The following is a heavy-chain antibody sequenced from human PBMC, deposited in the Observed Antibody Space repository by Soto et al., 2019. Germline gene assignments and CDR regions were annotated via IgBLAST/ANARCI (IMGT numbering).Heavy chain of an antibody. CDR3: AKGRTYLDF. CDR1: GFTFSDYA. V-gene: IGHV3-23*01. Sequence: EVVLLQSGGDLVQPGGSLRLSCAASGFTFSDYAMTWVRQAPGKWLEWVSDISDGDGDTHYADSVRGRFVISRDNSKNTLFLEMNSLRAEDADVYYCAKGRTYLDFWGQGSLVTVSS. J-gene: IGHJ4*02. CDR2: ISDGDGDT.